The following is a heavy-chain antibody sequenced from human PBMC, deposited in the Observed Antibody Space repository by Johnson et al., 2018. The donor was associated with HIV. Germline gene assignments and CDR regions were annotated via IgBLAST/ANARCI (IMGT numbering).Heavy chain of an antibody. V-gene: IGHV3-9*01. CDR2: ISWNSGII. CDR1: GFTFGDYA. Sequence: VQLVESGGGLVQPGGSLRLSCTASGFTFGDYAMYWVRQAPGKGLEWVSGISWNSGIIGYADSVKGRFTISRDKFKNSLYLQMNSLRAEDTAVYYCAREGYSYGYDAFDIWGQGTMVTVSS. J-gene: IGHJ3*02. D-gene: IGHD5-18*01. CDR3: AREGYSYGYDAFDI.